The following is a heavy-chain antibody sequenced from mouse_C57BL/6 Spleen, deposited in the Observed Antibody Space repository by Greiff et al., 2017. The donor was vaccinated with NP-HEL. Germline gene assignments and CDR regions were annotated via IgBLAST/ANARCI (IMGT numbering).Heavy chain of an antibody. CDR1: GYTFTSYW. V-gene: IGHV1-64*01. Sequence: QVQLQQPGAELVKPGASVKLSCKASGYTFTSYWMHWVKQRPGQGLEWIGMIHPNSGSTNYNENFKSKATLTVDKSSSTAYMQLSSLTSEDSAVYYCARSHGNDAMDYWGQGTSVTVSS. J-gene: IGHJ4*01. D-gene: IGHD2-1*01. CDR3: ARSHGNDAMDY. CDR2: IHPNSGST.